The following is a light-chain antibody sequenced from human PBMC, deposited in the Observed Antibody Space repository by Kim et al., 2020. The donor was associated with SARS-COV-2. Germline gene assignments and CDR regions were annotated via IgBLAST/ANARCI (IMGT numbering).Light chain of an antibody. CDR3: QQFDTYST. J-gene: IGKJ1*01. V-gene: IGKV1-5*03. CDR1: QSISHW. Sequence: SASVGNRVTITGRASQSISHWLAWYQQKPGHAPKLLIYEASNLESGVPSRFSGSGSGTDFTLTISSLQPDDFATYYCQQFDTYSTFGQGTKVDIK. CDR2: EAS.